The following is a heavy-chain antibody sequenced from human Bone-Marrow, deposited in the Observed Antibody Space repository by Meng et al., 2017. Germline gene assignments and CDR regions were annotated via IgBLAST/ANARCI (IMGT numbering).Heavy chain of an antibody. Sequence: GGSLRLSCAASGFTFSSYEMNWVRQAPGKGLEYVSSISSNGVNTYYPNSMKGRFTVSRDNSKNTVYLQMDSLRDEDMAVYYCARRGMEVAAVDYWGQGTLVTVSS. V-gene: IGHV3-64*01. CDR3: ARRGMEVAAVDY. CDR2: ISSNGVNT. J-gene: IGHJ4*02. D-gene: IGHD6-19*01. CDR1: GFTFSSYE.